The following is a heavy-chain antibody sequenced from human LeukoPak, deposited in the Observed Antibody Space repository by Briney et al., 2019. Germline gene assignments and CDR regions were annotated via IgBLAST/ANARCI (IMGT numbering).Heavy chain of an antibody. Sequence: SSVKVSCKASGGTFSSYAISWVRQAPGQGLEWMGRIIPIFGTANYAQKLQGRVTMTTDTSTSTAYMELRSLRSDDTAVYYCARLYYDSSGCSNYFDYWGQGTLVTVSS. V-gene: IGHV1-69*05. D-gene: IGHD3-22*01. J-gene: IGHJ4*02. CDR1: GGTFSSYA. CDR3: ARLYYDSSGCSNYFDY. CDR2: IIPIFGTA.